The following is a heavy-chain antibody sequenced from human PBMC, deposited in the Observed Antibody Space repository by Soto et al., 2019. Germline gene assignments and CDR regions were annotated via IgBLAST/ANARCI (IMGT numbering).Heavy chain of an antibody. D-gene: IGHD2-15*01. CDR2: ISAYNGNA. CDR1: GYTFTSYG. J-gene: IGHJ6*02. CDR3: ARRNGGNYYYYGMDV. V-gene: IGHV1-18*01. Sequence: GASVKVSCKASGYTFTSYGISWVRQAPGQGLEWMGWISAYNGNANYAQKLQGRVTMTTDTSTSTAYMELRSLRSDDTAVYYCARRNGGNYYYYGMDVWGQGTTVTVS.